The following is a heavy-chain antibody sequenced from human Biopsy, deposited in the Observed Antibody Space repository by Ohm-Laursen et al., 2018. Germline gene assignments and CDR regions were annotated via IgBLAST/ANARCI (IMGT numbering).Heavy chain of an antibody. V-gene: IGHV4-59*07. Sequence: SDTLSLTCTVSGDSIARYYWTWIRQSPGKGLEWIAYIYYSGRPNYNPSLKGRVVISVDRSRNQFFLKLTSVTAADTAIYYCTRATNSTGWPYYYFYGMDIWGQGTTVTVSS. CDR1: GDSIARYY. D-gene: IGHD2/OR15-2a*01. CDR2: IYYSGRP. J-gene: IGHJ6*02. CDR3: TRATNSTGWPYYYFYGMDI.